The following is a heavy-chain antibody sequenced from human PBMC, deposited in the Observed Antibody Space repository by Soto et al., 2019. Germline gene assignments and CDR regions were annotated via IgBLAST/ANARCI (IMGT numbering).Heavy chain of an antibody. J-gene: IGHJ4*02. CDR1: GFTVSSNY. CDR3: ATNVVPAFTFDY. CDR2: IYSGGST. V-gene: IGHV3-53*01. D-gene: IGHD2-2*01. Sequence: GGSLRLSCAASGFTVSSNYMSWVRQAPGKGLEWVSVIYSGGSTYYADSVKGRFTISRDNSKNTLYLQMNSLRAEDTAVYYCATNVVPAFTFDYWGQGTLVTVSS.